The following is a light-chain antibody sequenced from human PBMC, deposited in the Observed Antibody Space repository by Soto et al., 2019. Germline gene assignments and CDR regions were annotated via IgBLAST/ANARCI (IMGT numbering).Light chain of an antibody. CDR1: QSISSW. J-gene: IGKJ1*01. V-gene: IGKV1-5*01. CDR3: QQYNSYSPWT. CDR2: DAS. Sequence: DIQMTQSPSTLSASVGDRVTITCRASQSISSWLAWYQLKPGKAPKLLIYDASSLESGVPSRFSGSGSGTEFTLTISSLQPDDFATYYCQQYNSYSPWTFGQGTKVDTK.